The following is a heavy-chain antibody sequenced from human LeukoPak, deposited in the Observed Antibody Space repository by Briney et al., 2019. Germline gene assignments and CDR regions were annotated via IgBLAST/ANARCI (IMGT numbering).Heavy chain of an antibody. CDR1: GYTFTSYD. D-gene: IGHD3-22*01. Sequence: ASVKVSCKASGYTFTSYDINWVRQATGQGLEWMGWMNPNSGNTGYAQKFQGRVTITRNTSISTAYMELSSLRSEDTAVYYCARSRAGYYDSSGYYYVDWFDPWGQGTLVTVSS. CDR2: MNPNSGNT. J-gene: IGHJ5*02. V-gene: IGHV1-8*03. CDR3: ARSRAGYYDSSGYYYVDWFDP.